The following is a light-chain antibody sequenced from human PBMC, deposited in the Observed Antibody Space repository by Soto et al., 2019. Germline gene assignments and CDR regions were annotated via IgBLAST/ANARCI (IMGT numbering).Light chain of an antibody. V-gene: IGKV1-5*03. Sequence: IQMTQSPSTLSASVGDRVTITCRASQTIGSWLAWYQAKPGKAPNLLIYKASTLGSGVPSRFSGSGSGTEFTLTINSLQPDDFGTYYCQHYKDYSWTFGQGTKVEIK. J-gene: IGKJ1*01. CDR2: KAS. CDR3: QHYKDYSWT. CDR1: QTIGSW.